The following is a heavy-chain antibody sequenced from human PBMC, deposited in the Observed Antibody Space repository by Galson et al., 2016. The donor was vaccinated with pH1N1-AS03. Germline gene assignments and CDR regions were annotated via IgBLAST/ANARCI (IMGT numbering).Heavy chain of an antibody. Sequence: SLRLSCATSGFTFTDFAVSWVRQAPGRGLEWVSATSSSGGSTYYAESVKGRFTISRDHSKNTVDLQMNSLRAEDTAVYYCAKDRNDYRLHYFSGSDVWGQGTTVIVSS. V-gene: IGHV3-23*01. CDR1: GFTFTDFA. CDR2: TSSSGGST. D-gene: IGHD1-1*01. CDR3: AKDRNDYRLHYFSGSDV. J-gene: IGHJ6*02.